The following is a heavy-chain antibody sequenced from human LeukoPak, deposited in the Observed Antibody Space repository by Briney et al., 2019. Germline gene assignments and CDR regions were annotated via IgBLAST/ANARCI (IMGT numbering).Heavy chain of an antibody. CDR1: GYIFRDYY. Sequence: ASVKVSCKASGYIFRDYYIHWVRHAPGQGLEWMGWINPQSGGTRYAQKFQGRVTMSRDTSINTAYMELRSLRVDDTAVFYCASVDRLNDRTTPGSCDIWGPGTMVTVSS. D-gene: IGHD2/OR15-2a*01. CDR3: ASVDRLNDRTTPGSCDI. J-gene: IGHJ3*02. V-gene: IGHV1-2*02. CDR2: INPQSGGT.